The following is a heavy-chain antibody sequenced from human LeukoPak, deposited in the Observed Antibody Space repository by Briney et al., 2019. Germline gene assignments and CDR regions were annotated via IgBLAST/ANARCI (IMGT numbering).Heavy chain of an antibody. CDR2: ISYDGSNK. Sequence: AGGSLRLSCAASGFSFSSYGMHWVRQAPGKGLEWVAVISYDGSNKYYTDSLKGRFTISRDNSKNTLYLQMNSLRVEDTAIYYCVKLGDSGSSVCNWFDSWGQGTLVTVSS. V-gene: IGHV3-30*18. J-gene: IGHJ5*01. CDR3: VKLGDSGSSVCNWFDS. CDR1: GFSFSSYG. D-gene: IGHD1-26*01.